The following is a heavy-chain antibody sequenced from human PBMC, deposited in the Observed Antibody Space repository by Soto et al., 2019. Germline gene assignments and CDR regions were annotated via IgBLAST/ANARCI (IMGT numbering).Heavy chain of an antibody. CDR2: IYYSGST. CDR1: GGSISSGGYY. D-gene: IGHD2-21*02. V-gene: IGHV4-31*03. CDR3: ARVCGGDCYGRSFDI. Sequence: QVQLQESGPGLVKPSQTLSLTCTVSGGSISSGGYYWSWIRQHPGKCLEWIGYIYYSGSTYYNPALKSRVTISVDTSKNQFSLKLSSVTAADTAVYYCARVCGGDCYGRSFDIWGQGTMVTVSS. J-gene: IGHJ3*02.